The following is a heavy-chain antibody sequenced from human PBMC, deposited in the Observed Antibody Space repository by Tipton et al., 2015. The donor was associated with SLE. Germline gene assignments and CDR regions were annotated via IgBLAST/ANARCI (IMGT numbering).Heavy chain of an antibody. Sequence: LRLSCTVSGGSISSSNYYWGWIRQPPGKGLEWIGNIYYSGSTYCNPSLKSRVTISVDTSKNQFSLKLNSVTAADTAVYYCATGGERWLQLGGYWGQGTQVTVSS. J-gene: IGHJ4*02. CDR1: GGSISSSNYY. CDR3: ATGGERWLQLGGY. D-gene: IGHD5-24*01. V-gene: IGHV4-39*07. CDR2: IYYSGST.